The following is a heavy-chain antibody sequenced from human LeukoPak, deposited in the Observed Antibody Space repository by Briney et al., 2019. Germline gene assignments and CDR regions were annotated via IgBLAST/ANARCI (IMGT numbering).Heavy chain of an antibody. CDR2: ISYDGSNK. CDR1: GFTFSSYG. Sequence: GGSLRLSCAASGFTFSSYGMHWVRQAPGKGLEWVAVISYDGSNKYYADSVKGRFTISRDNSKNTLYLQMNSLRAEDTAVYYCAKWLYDSSGSDMDVWGQGTTVTVSS. V-gene: IGHV3-30*18. J-gene: IGHJ6*02. D-gene: IGHD3-22*01. CDR3: AKWLYDSSGSDMDV.